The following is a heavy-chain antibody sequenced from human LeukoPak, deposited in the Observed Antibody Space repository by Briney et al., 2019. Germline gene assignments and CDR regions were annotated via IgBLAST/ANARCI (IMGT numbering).Heavy chain of an antibody. CDR3: ARGSDYLFDC. D-gene: IGHD4-17*01. V-gene: IGHV3-48*04. Sequence: GGSLRLSCAASGFTFSSYNMNWVRQAPGKGLEWVSCISSSSTTIYYVDSVKGRFTVSRDNAKNSLYLQMNSLRVEDTAVYYCARGSDYLFDCWGQGTLVTVSS. CDR1: GFTFSSYN. CDR2: ISSSSTTI. J-gene: IGHJ4*02.